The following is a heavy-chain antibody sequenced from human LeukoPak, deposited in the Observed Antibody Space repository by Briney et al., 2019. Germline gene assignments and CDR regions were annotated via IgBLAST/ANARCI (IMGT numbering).Heavy chain of an antibody. CDR2: ISSSGSTI. J-gene: IGHJ6*03. CDR3: ARDGGSYYPYFHYYYMDV. Sequence: GGSLRLSCAASGFTFSSYEMNWVRQAPRKGLEWVSYISSSGSTIYYADSVKGRFTISRDNAKNSLYLQMNSLRAEDTAVYYCARDGGSYYPYFHYYYMDVWGKGTTVTVSS. V-gene: IGHV3-48*03. CDR1: GFTFSSYE. D-gene: IGHD1-26*01.